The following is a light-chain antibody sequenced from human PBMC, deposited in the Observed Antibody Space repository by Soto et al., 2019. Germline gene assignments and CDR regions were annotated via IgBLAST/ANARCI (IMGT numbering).Light chain of an antibody. CDR1: QSVSSN. CDR2: GAS. J-gene: IGKJ2*01. Sequence: EIVMTQSPATLSVSPGERATVSCRASQSVSSNLAWYRQKPGQAPRLLIYGASTRATGIPARFSGRGSGTEFTLNIGSLQSEDLADYYCQQYNNWPRMFGQGTKLEIK. CDR3: QQYNNWPRM. V-gene: IGKV3-15*01.